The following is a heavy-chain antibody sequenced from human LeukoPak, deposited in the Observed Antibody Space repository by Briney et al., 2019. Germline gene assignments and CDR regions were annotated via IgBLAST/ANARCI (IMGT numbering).Heavy chain of an antibody. CDR3: ARDPRRSCDY. CDR2: INPSGMTT. V-gene: IGHV1-46*01. CDR1: GYTFINYY. J-gene: IGHJ4*02. D-gene: IGHD3-10*01. Sequence: ASVKVSCKASGYTFINYYMLWVRQAPGQGREWVGIINPSGMTTRYAQKFQGRVTMTRDTSTSTLYMELSSLRYEDTAVYYCARDPRRSCDYWGQGTLTTVSS.